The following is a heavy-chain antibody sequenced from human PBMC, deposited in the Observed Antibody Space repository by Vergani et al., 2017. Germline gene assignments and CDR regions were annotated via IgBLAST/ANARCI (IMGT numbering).Heavy chain of an antibody. CDR1: GFTFSSYV. CDR3: GKDLGGYVVAEPVDD. CDR2: ISGSGGST. J-gene: IGHJ4*02. D-gene: IGHD2-15*01. Sequence: EVQLLESGGGLVQPGGSLRLSCAASGFTFSSYVMSWVRQAPGKGLEWVSTISGSGGSTYYADSVKGRFTISRDNSKDTLFLQMDSLRAEDTAIYYCGKDLGGYVVAEPVDDWGQGTLVTVSS. V-gene: IGHV3-23*01.